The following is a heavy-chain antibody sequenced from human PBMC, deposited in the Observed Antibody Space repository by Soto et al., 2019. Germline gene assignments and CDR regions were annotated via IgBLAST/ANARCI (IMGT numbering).Heavy chain of an antibody. Sequence: EVHLSESGGGVTQPGGSRRLACEAPGINFRSFAMSWVRQAPGKGLQWVASISNNADATDYADSVKGRFHISRDNSKRTVFLEMNSLRVEDTAVYYCAQLALWFGEFGRGYWGQGALVTVSS. D-gene: IGHD3-10*01. J-gene: IGHJ4*02. CDR3: AQLALWFGEFGRGY. V-gene: IGHV3-23*01. CDR2: ISNNADAT. CDR1: GINFRSFA.